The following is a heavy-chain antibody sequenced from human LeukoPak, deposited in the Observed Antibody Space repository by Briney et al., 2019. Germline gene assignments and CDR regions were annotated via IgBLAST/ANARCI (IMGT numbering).Heavy chain of an antibody. Sequence: ASVKVSCKASGYIFTSYDINWVRQATGQGVEWMGWMNPNSGNRGYAQRFQGRITLTTNTSVGTAYMELGNLRSEDTAVYYCARGGASAAARRFDPWGQGTLVTVSS. CDR1: GYIFTSYD. CDR2: MNPNSGNR. V-gene: IGHV1-8*01. CDR3: ARGGASAAARRFDP. D-gene: IGHD6-13*01. J-gene: IGHJ5*02.